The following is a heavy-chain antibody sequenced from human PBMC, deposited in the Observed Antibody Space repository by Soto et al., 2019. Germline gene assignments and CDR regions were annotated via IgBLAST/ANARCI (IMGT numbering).Heavy chain of an antibody. D-gene: IGHD6-6*01. CDR2: IYHSGST. J-gene: IGHJ6*02. Sequence: PSETLSLTCAVSGGSISSSNWWSWVRQPPGKGLEWIGEIYHSGSTNYNPSLKSRVTISVDKSKNQSSLKLSSVTAADTAVYYCARDYGGSSSGHYYYYYGMDVWGQGTTVTVSS. V-gene: IGHV4-4*02. CDR1: GGSISSSNW. CDR3: ARDYGGSSSGHYYYYYGMDV.